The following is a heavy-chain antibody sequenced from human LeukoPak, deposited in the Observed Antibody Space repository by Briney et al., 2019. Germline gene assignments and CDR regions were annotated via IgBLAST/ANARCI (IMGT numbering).Heavy chain of an antibody. CDR1: GGSISSGGYY. J-gene: IGHJ5*02. Sequence: PSETLSLTCTVSGGSISSGGYYWSWIRQHPGKGLEWIGYIYYSGSTYYNPSLKSRVTTSVDTSKNQFSLKLSSVTAADTAVYYCARGPGDIAAAGTEDNWFDPWGQGTLVTVSS. CDR3: ARGPGDIAAAGTEDNWFDP. V-gene: IGHV4-31*03. CDR2: IYYSGST. D-gene: IGHD6-13*01.